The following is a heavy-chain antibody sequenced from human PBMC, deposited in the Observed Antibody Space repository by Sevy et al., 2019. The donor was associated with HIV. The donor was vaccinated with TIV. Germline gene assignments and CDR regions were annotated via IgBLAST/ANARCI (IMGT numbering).Heavy chain of an antibody. CDR2: ISGLSNYI. D-gene: IGHD6-19*01. J-gene: IGHJ3*02. Sequence: GGSLRLSCAASGFTFSSYSMHWVRQAPGKGLEWVSSISGLSNYIYYADSMKGRFSISRDNAKNSLYLQMFSLRAEDTAVFYWARAVPATDAFDIWGQGTLVTVSS. CDR3: ARAVPATDAFDI. V-gene: IGHV3-21*01. CDR1: GFTFSSYS.